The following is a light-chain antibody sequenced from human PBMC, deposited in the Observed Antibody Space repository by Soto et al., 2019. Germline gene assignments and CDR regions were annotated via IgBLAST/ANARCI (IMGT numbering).Light chain of an antibody. CDR3: SSYAGYNNFV. Sequence: QSALTQPPSASGSPGQSVTISCTGTSSDVGGYNYVSWYQQHPGKAPKLLIYEVYKRPSGVPNRFSGSKSGNRASLTVSGLQAEDEADYYCSSYAGYNNFVFGTGTKVTVL. CDR2: EVY. CDR1: SSDVGGYNY. V-gene: IGLV2-8*01. J-gene: IGLJ1*01.